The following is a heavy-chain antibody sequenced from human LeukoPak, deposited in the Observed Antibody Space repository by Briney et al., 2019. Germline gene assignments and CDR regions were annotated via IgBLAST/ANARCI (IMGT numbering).Heavy chain of an antibody. CDR3: ASFEDFWSGYLDY. J-gene: IGHJ4*02. CDR1: GFTFSIYA. Sequence: GGSLRLSCAASGFTFSIYAMSWVRQAPGKGLEWVSSISGTSGNTYYADSVKGRFAISRDNSKDTLYLQMNSLRAEDTAVYYCASFEDFWSGYLDYWGQGTLVTVSS. D-gene: IGHD3-3*01. CDR2: ISGTSGNT. V-gene: IGHV3-23*01.